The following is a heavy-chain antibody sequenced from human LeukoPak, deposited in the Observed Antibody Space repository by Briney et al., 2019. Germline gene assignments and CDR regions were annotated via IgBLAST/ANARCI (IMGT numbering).Heavy chain of an antibody. CDR2: INHSGST. CDR1: GRSFSGYY. Sequence: PSETLSLTCAVYGRSFSGYYWSWIRQPPGKGLEWIGEINHSGSTNYNPSLKSRVTISVDTSKNQFSLKLSSVTAADTAVYYCARRSPAPSGYGDYVGFDYWGQGTLVTVSS. CDR3: ARRSPAPSGYGDYVGFDY. D-gene: IGHD4-17*01. J-gene: IGHJ4*02. V-gene: IGHV4-34*01.